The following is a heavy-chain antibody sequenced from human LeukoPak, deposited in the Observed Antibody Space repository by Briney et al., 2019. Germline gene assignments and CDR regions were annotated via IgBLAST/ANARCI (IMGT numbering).Heavy chain of an antibody. CDR3: AHSYYDFWSGLHAFDI. CDR2: IYWNDDK. J-gene: IGHJ3*02. Sequence: ASGPTLVKPTQTLTLTCTFSGFSLSTSGVGVGWIRQPPGKALEWLALIYWNDDKRYSPSLKSRLTITKDTSKNQVVLTMTNMDPVDTATYYCAHSYYDFWSGLHAFDIWGQGTMVTVSS. D-gene: IGHD3-3*01. CDR1: GFSLSTSGVG. V-gene: IGHV2-5*01.